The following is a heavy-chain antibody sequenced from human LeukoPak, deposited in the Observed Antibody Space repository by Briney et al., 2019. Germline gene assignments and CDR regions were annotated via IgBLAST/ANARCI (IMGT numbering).Heavy chain of an antibody. V-gene: IGHV3-30*02. J-gene: IGHJ6*03. CDR1: GFTFSDYG. Sequence: GGSLRLSCAASGFTFSDYGMHWVRQAPGKGLEWVTFIRYDGTIKYYADSVKGRFTISRDQTKNTLYLQMNSLRAEDTAVYYCAKVGVVSPSHYMDVWGKGASVTASS. CDR3: AKVGVVSPSHYMDV. CDR2: IRYDGTIK. D-gene: IGHD2-15*01.